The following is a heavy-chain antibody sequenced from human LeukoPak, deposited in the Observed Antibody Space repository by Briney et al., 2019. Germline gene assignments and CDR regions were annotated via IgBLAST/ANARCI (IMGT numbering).Heavy chain of an antibody. CDR2: ISTTGSTI. CDR3: ARDRSSSGYYPFDY. D-gene: IGHD3-22*01. V-gene: IGHV3-48*02. Sequence: GGSLRLSCAASGFTFSRHWMTWVRQAPGKGLEWVSYISTTGSTIYYADSVKGRFTISRDNAKNSLYLQMNSLRDEDTAVYYCARDRSSSGYYPFDYWGQGTLVTVSS. J-gene: IGHJ4*02. CDR1: GFTFSRHW.